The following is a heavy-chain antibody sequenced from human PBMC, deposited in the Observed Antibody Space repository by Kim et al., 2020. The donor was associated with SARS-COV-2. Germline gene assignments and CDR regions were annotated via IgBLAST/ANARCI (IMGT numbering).Heavy chain of an antibody. CDR3: ATLSGSYYVSSTYYFDY. Sequence: ASVKVSCKVSGYTLTELSMHWVRQAPGKGLEWMGGFDPEDGETIYAQKFQGRVTMTEDTSTDTAYMELSSLRSEDTAVYYCATLSGSYYVSSTYYFDYWGQGTLVTVSS. CDR1: GYTLTELS. D-gene: IGHD1-26*01. CDR2: FDPEDGET. V-gene: IGHV1-24*01. J-gene: IGHJ4*02.